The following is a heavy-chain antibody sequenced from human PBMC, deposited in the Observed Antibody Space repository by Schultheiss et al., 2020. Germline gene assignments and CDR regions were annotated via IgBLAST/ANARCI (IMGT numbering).Heavy chain of an antibody. D-gene: IGHD3-3*01. CDR1: GFTFSDYY. CDR3: ARDGAGFWSGYYGSCEY. J-gene: IGHJ4*02. V-gene: IGHV3-11*01. Sequence: GGSLRLSCAASGFTFSDYYMSWIRQAPGKGLEWVSYISGGGSTVYYADSVKGRFTISRDNAKNSLYLQMNSLRAEDTAVYYCARDGAGFWSGYYGSCEYWGQGTLVTFSS. CDR2: ISGGGSTV.